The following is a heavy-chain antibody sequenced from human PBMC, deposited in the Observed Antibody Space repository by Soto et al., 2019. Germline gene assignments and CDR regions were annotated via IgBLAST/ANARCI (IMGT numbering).Heavy chain of an antibody. J-gene: IGHJ4*02. Sequence: GASVKVSCKASGHTFTSYAMHWVRQAPGQRLEWMGWINAGNGNTKYSQKFQGRVTITRDTSASTAYMELSSLRSEDTAVYYCARDVHDSSGYYYFDYWGQGTLVTVSS. V-gene: IGHV1-3*01. CDR3: ARDVHDSSGYYYFDY. CDR2: INAGNGNT. D-gene: IGHD3-22*01. CDR1: GHTFTSYA.